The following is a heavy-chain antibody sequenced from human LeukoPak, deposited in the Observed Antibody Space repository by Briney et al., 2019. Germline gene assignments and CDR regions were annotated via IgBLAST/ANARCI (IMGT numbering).Heavy chain of an antibody. CDR3: ARGTGIAAAGIQGYYYYMDV. Sequence: SVKVSCKASGGTFSSYAISWVRQAPGQGLEWMGGIIPIFGTANYAQKFQGRVTITTDESTSTAFMELSSLRSEDTAVYYCARGTGIAAAGIQGYYYYMDVWGKGTTVTVPS. D-gene: IGHD6-13*01. J-gene: IGHJ6*03. V-gene: IGHV1-69*05. CDR1: GGTFSSYA. CDR2: IIPIFGTA.